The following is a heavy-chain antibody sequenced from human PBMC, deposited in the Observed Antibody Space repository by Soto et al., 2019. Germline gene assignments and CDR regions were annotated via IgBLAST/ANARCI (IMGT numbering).Heavy chain of an antibody. CDR3: AKYSSSWYGNYYYGMDV. J-gene: IGHJ6*02. CDR2: IIPIFGTA. D-gene: IGHD6-13*01. Sequence: SVKVSCKASGGTFSSYAISWVRQAPGQGLEWMGGIIPIFGTANDAQKSQGRVTITADESTSTAYMELSSLRSEDTAVYYCAKYSSSWYGNYYYGMDVWGQGTTVTVSS. V-gene: IGHV1-69*13. CDR1: GGTFSSYA.